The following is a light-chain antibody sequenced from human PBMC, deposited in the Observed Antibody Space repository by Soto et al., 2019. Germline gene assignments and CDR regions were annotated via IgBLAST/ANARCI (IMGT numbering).Light chain of an antibody. CDR1: SSDVGGYNY. Sequence: QSALTQPRSVSGSPGQSVTISCTGTSSDVGGYNYVSWYQQHPGKAPKLMIYDVSKRPSGVPDRFSGSKSGNTASLTISGLQAEDEADYYCNSYTRFSTYVFGTGTKVTVL. CDR3: NSYTRFSTYV. V-gene: IGLV2-11*01. CDR2: DVS. J-gene: IGLJ1*01.